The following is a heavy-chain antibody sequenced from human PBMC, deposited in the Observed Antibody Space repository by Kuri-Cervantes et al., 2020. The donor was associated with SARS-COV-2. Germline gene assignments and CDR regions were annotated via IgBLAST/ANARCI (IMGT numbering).Heavy chain of an antibody. Sequence: ASVKVSCKASGYTFTSYGISWVRQAPGQGLEWMGWISAYNGNTNYAQKLQGRVTITRNTSISTAYMELSSLRSEDTAVYYCARSSSSSVYYYYMDVWGKGTTVTVSS. CDR2: ISAYNGNT. V-gene: IGHV1-18*01. D-gene: IGHD6-6*01. CDR1: GYTFTSYG. CDR3: ARSSSSSVYYYYMDV. J-gene: IGHJ6*03.